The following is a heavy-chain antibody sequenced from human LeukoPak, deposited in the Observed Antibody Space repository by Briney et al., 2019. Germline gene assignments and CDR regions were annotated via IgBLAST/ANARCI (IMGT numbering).Heavy chain of an antibody. V-gene: IGHV3-23*01. CDR2: ISGSGAST. CDR1: GFSFRNSW. Sequence: GGSLRLSCVASGFSFRNSWMTWVRRAPGKGLEWISGISGSGASTYYADSVKGRFTISRDDSRNTLYLQMNSLRGDDTAVYYCAKDVGKWESLHFFDYWGQGTLVTVSS. CDR3: AKDVGKWESLHFFDY. J-gene: IGHJ4*02. D-gene: IGHD1-26*01.